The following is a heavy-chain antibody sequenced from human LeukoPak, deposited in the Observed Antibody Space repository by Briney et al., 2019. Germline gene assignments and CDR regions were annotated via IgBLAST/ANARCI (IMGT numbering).Heavy chain of an antibody. Sequence: GGSLRLSCAASGFTFNTYTMNWVRQAPGKGLEWVSYISGSSGIIDYADSVRGRFTISRDNSKNTLYLQMNSLRAEDTAVYYCARGGIRYFDDSGGYWGQGTLVTVSS. V-gene: IGHV3-48*01. J-gene: IGHJ4*02. D-gene: IGHD3-9*01. CDR2: ISGSSGII. CDR1: GFTFNTYT. CDR3: ARGGIRYFDDSGGY.